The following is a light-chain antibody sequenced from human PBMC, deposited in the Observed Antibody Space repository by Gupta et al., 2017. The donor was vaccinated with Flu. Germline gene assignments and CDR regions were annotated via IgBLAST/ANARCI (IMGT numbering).Light chain of an antibody. CDR3: QQASSFPRT. J-gene: IGKJ1*01. CDR1: QDVGNW. CDR2: GAS. V-gene: IGKV1-12*01. Sequence: PSSVSASVGDRVTIACRASQDVGNWLAWYQQKPGEVPKLLIYGASSLQRGVPSRFSGSGSGTDFTLTISSLQSEDFATYYCQQASSFPRTFGQGTRVEI.